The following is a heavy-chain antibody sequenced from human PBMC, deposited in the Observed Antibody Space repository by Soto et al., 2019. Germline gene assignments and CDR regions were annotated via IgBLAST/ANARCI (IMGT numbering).Heavy chain of an antibody. V-gene: IGHV3-53*01. D-gene: IGHD3-10*01. J-gene: IGHJ4*02. Sequence: EVQLVESGGGLIQPGGSLRLSCAVSGFIVSNDYMSWVRQAPGKGLEGVSVIYSGGYTAYGDSVKGRFTISRDNSKNTLYLKINSPRADAPPLFSWATGRGGGGYWGQGTLVTVSS. CDR3: ATGRGGGGY. CDR2: IYSGGYT. CDR1: GFIVSNDY.